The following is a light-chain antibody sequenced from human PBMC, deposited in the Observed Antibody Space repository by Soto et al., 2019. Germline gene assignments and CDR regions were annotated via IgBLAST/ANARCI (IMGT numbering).Light chain of an antibody. CDR1: QSVSSY. CDR2: DAS. V-gene: IGKV3-11*01. CDR3: QQRSNWPIT. J-gene: IGKJ5*01. Sequence: VLTQSPGTLSLSAGDRATLSCRASQSVSSYLAWYQQKTGQAPRILIYDASNRATGIPDRLSGSGSGTDLNLTISSLEPEDFAVYYCQQRSNWPITFGQGTRLEIK.